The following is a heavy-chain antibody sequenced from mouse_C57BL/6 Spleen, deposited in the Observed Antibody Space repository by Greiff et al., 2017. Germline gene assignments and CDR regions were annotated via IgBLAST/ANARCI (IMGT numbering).Heavy chain of an antibody. CDR2: ISSGSSTN. J-gene: IGHJ3*01. V-gene: IGHV5-17*01. CDR3: ARGTGAY. CDR1: GFTFSDYG. Sequence: EVHLVESGGGLVKPGGSLKLSCAASGFTFSDYGMHWVRQAPEKGLEWVANISSGSSTNYYADTVKGRFTISRDNAKNTLFLQMTSLRSEDTAMYYCARGTGAYWGQGTLVTVSA. D-gene: IGHD4-1*01.